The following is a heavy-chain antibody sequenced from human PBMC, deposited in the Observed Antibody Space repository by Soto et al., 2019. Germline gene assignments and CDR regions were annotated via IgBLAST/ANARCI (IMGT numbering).Heavy chain of an antibody. J-gene: IGHJ4*02. Sequence: PSETLSLTCTVSGGSISSGGYYWSWIRQHPGKGLEWIGYIYYSGSTYYNPSLKSRVTISVDTSKNQFSLKLSSVTAADTAVYYCARGRPTAQAGGIDYWGQGTLVTVSS. CDR2: IYYSGST. V-gene: IGHV4-31*03. CDR1: GGSISSGGYY. D-gene: IGHD3-16*01. CDR3: ARGRPTAQAGGIDY.